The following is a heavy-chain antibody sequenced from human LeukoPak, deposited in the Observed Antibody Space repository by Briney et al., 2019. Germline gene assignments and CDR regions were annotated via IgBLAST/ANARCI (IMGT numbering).Heavy chain of an antibody. CDR1: GFTFDDYA. CDR2: ISWNSGSI. V-gene: IGHV3-9*03. CDR3: AKDEFVASDFTGAFDI. D-gene: IGHD2-8*02. J-gene: IGHJ3*02. Sequence: PGRSLRLSCAASGFTFDDYAMHWVRHAPGKGLEWVSGISWNSGSIGYADSVKGRFTISRDNAKNSPYLQMNTLRAEDMALYYCAKDEFVASDFTGAFDIWGQGTMVTVSS.